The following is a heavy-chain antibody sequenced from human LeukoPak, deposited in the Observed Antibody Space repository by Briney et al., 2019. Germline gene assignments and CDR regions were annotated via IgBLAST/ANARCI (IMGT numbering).Heavy chain of an antibody. V-gene: IGHV5-51*01. CDR3: ARLSYDFWSGYYLDY. CDR2: SYPCDSDT. Sequence: GESPQISCEGAGSICTSYWNGGVRRLPGKGREGMGSSYPCDSDTKYSPSFQGQVTISADKSISTAYLQWSSLKASDTAMYYCARLSYDFWSGYYLDYWGQGTLVTVSS. J-gene: IGHJ4*02. CDR1: GSICTSYW. D-gene: IGHD3-3*01.